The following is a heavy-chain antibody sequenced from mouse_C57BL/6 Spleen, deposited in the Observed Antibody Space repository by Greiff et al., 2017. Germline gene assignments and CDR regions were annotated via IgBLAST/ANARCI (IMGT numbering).Heavy chain of an antibody. Sequence: QVQLQQPGAELVKPGASVKLSCKASGYTFTSYWMHWVKQRPGRGLEWIGRIDPNSGGTKYNEQFKSKATLTVDKPSSTAYMQLSSLTSEYSAGDYCARVYYGSSCFEVWGTGTTVTVSS. CDR3: ARVYYGSSCFEV. D-gene: IGHD1-1*01. J-gene: IGHJ1*03. V-gene: IGHV1-72*01. CDR2: IDPNSGGT. CDR1: GYTFTSYW.